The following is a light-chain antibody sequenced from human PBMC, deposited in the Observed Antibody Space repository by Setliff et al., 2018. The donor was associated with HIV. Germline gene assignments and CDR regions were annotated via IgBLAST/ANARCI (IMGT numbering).Light chain of an antibody. CDR1: SSDVGSFNL. CDR2: EVT. J-gene: IGLJ2*01. V-gene: IGLV2-23*01. CDR3: SSYARSSTVL. Sequence: QSALTQPASVSGSPGQSITISCTVTSSDVGSFNLVSWYQQHPGKAPKLIIFEVTKRPSGVSTRLSGSKSGNTASLTISGLQAGDEADYYCSSYARSSTVLFGGGTKVTVL.